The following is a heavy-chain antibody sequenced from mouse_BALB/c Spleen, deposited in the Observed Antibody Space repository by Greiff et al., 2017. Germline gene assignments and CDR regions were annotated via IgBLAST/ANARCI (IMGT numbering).Heavy chain of an antibody. CDR3: TRRDYYRSFDY. D-gene: IGHD2-14*01. V-gene: IGHV1S81*02. Sequence: VQLQQSGAELVKPGASVKLSCKASGYTFTSYYMYWVKQRPGQGLEWIGEINPSNGGTNFNEKFKSKATLTVDKSSSTAYMQLSSLTSEDSAVYYCTRRDYYRSFDYWGQGTTLTVSS. CDR2: INPSNGGT. CDR1: GYTFTSYY. J-gene: IGHJ2*01.